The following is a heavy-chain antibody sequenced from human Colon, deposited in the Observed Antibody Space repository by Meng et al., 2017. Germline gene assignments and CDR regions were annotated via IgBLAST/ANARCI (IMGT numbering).Heavy chain of an antibody. CDR2: IYYSGST. CDR3: ARGMTNGITFGGVVVN. V-gene: IGHV4-61*01. D-gene: IGHD3-16*02. CDR1: GGSVSSGSDY. Sequence: QGQLEGAGPGPVRPSETLSLACTVSGGSVSSGSDYWSWIRQPPGKGLEWIGYIYYSGSTNYNPSLKSRVTISVDTSKNQFSLKLSSVTAADTAVYYCARGMTNGITFGGVVVNWGQGTLVTVSS. J-gene: IGHJ4*02.